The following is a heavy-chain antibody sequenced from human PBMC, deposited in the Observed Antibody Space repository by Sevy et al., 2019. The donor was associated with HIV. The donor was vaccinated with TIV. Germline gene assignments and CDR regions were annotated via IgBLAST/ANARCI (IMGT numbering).Heavy chain of an antibody. Sequence: GGSLRLSCAASGFTFNYAWMSWVRQAPGKGLEWVGRIKSKTDGGTADYAAQVKGIFTISRDDSENTLYLKMNRPKTEDTAVYYCASVVKNDFWDGHVNYYGLAVWGQGTTVTVSS. CDR2: IKSKTDGGTA. CDR3: ASVVKNDFWDGHVNYYGLAV. D-gene: IGHD3-3*01. CDR1: GFTFNYAW. J-gene: IGHJ6*02. V-gene: IGHV3-15*01.